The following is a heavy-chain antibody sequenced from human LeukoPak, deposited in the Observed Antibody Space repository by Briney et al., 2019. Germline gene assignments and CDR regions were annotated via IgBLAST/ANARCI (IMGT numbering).Heavy chain of an antibody. Sequence: GGSLRLSCAASGFTFSSYAMSWVRQAPGKGLEWVSTISGSGAYTYYADSVKGRFTISRDKSKNTLYLQMNSLRAEDTAVYYCAKYCASGSYYKLPHWGQGTLVTVSS. CDR2: ISGSGAYT. J-gene: IGHJ1*01. CDR1: GFTFSSYA. V-gene: IGHV3-23*01. CDR3: AKYCASGSYYKLPH. D-gene: IGHD3-10*01.